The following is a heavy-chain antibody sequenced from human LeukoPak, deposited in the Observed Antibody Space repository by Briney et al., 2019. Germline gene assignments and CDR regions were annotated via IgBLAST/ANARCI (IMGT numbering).Heavy chain of an antibody. V-gene: IGHV1-69*01. Sequence: SVKVSCKASGATFSSYAISWVRQAPGQGLEWMGGIIPIFGTANYAQKFQGRVTITADESTSTAYMELGSLRSEDTAVYYCARGEGGEQQLVLGYWGQGTLVTVSS. J-gene: IGHJ4*02. D-gene: IGHD6-13*01. CDR3: ARGEGGEQQLVLGY. CDR2: IIPIFGTA. CDR1: GATFSSYA.